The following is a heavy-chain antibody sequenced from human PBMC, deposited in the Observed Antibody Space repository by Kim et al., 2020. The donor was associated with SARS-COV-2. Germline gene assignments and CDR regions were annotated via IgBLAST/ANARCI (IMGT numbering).Heavy chain of an antibody. J-gene: IGHJ6*01. V-gene: IGHV1-46*01. D-gene: IGHD2-15*01. CDR3: ARDGGFSSGGSIYYGMDG. CDR2: INPKDVTT. CDR1: GYTFSNFY. Sequence: ASVKVSCKTSGYTFSNFYIHWLREAPGQGLEWVGIINPKDVTTTYAQKFQGRVIMTRDTPTSTIYMELGSLTSDDTAVYYCARDGGFSSGGSIYYGMDGW.